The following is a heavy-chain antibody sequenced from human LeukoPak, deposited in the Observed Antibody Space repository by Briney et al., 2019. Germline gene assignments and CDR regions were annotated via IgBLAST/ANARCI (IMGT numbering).Heavy chain of an antibody. J-gene: IGHJ4*02. V-gene: IGHV1-2*04. CDR1: GYTFTGYY. CDR2: INPNSGGT. CDR3: ARDRDCSSTSCYLSEFDY. Sequence: ASVKVSCKASGYTFTGYYMHWVRQAPGQGLEWMGWINPNSGGTNYAQKFQGWVTMTRDTSISTAYMELSRLRSDDTAVYYCARDRDCSSTSCYLSEFDYWGQGTLVTVSS. D-gene: IGHD2-2*01.